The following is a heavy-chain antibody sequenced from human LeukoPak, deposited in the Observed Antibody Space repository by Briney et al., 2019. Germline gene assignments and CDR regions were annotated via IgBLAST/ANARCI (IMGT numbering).Heavy chain of an antibody. CDR2: ISYDGSNK. V-gene: IGHV3-30-3*01. CDR1: GFTFSSYA. D-gene: IGHD3-22*01. Sequence: GGSLRLSCAASGFTFSSYAMHWVRQAPGKGLEWVAVISYDGSNKYYADSVKGRFTISRDNSKNTLYLQMNSLRAEDTAVYYCALQGYDSSGYYYFDYWGQGTLVTVSS. J-gene: IGHJ4*02. CDR3: ALQGYDSSGYYYFDY.